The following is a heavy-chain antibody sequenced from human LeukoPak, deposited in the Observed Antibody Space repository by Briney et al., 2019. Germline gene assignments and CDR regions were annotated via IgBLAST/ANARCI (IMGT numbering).Heavy chain of an antibody. V-gene: IGHV3-30-3*01. Sequence: GGSLRLSCAASGFTFSSYAMHWARQAPGKGLEWVAVISYDGSNKYYADSVKGRFTISRDNSKNTLYLQMNSLRAEDTAVYYCARDYYNSSGYPLKSDYWGQGTLVTVSS. J-gene: IGHJ4*02. CDR1: GFTFSSYA. D-gene: IGHD3-22*01. CDR3: ARDYYNSSGYPLKSDY. CDR2: ISYDGSNK.